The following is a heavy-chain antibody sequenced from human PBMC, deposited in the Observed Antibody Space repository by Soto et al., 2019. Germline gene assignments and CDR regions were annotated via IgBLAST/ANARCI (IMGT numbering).Heavy chain of an antibody. V-gene: IGHV4-61*01. CDR3: ARGDWDQWVDY. D-gene: IGHD1-26*01. CDR2: IYYSGST. Sequence: QVQLQESGPGLVKPSETLSLTCTVSGGSVSSGSYYWSWIRQPPGKGLEWIGYIYYSGSTNYNPSLKSRVTISVDTSKNQFSLKLSSVTAADTAVYYCARGDWDQWVDYWGQGTLVTVSS. CDR1: GGSVSSGSYY. J-gene: IGHJ4*02.